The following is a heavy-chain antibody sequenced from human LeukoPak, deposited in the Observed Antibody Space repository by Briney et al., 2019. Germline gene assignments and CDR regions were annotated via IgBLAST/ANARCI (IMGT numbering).Heavy chain of an antibody. CDR2: IFYNVKT. CDR1: GASVRSGGQY. V-gene: IGHV4-61*08. J-gene: IGHJ4*02. CDR3: ARIFDV. Sequence: SETLSLTCTLSGASVRSGGQYWGWISQTPGKGLEWIGDIFYNVKTNYNPSLKSRVTISLDTSRSQFSLRLSSVTASDTGVYYCARIFDVWGRGTLVTVSS.